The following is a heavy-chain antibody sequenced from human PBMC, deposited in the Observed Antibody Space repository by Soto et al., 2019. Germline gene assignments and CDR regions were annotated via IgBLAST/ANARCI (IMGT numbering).Heavy chain of an antibody. CDR3: ARSITGYSYADS. CDR1: GFTFTSYW. J-gene: IGHJ4*02. CDR2: INSDGSST. V-gene: IGHV3-74*01. Sequence: EVQLVESGGGLVQPGGSLRISCAASGFTFTSYWMHWVRQAPGKGLVWVSRINSDGSSTVYVDSVKGRFSISRDNAKNTLYLQMTSLRAEDTAFYYCARSITGYSYADSWGLGTLVTVSS. D-gene: IGHD5-18*01.